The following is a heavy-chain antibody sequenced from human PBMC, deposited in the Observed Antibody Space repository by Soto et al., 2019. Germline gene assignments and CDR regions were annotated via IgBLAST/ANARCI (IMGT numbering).Heavy chain of an antibody. CDR2: SYYTGAT. Sequence: PSETLSLTCTVSVGSITGYYWSWIRQSPGKGLEWIGCSYYTGATNYHPSLKSRVTISVDTSKNQFSLTLSSATAADTAVYYCARERTPRTGFDYWGQGTLVTVSS. D-gene: IGHD7-27*01. CDR1: VGSITGYY. CDR3: ARERTPRTGFDY. V-gene: IGHV4-59*01. J-gene: IGHJ4*02.